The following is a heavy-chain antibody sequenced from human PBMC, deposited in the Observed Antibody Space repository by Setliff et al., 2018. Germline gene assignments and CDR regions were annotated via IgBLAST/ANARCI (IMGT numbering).Heavy chain of an antibody. J-gene: IGHJ4*02. CDR1: GVSINSGHY. CDR2: MSHRGRT. V-gene: IGHV4-38-2*01. CDR3: RVWVTMIEMES. D-gene: IGHD3-22*01. Sequence: PSETLSLTCGVSGVSINSGHYWGWIRQPPGKGLEWIVTMSHRGRTYYNPSLESRVTMSLDTSKNQFSLKLTSVTAADTAVYYCRVWVTMIEMESWGQGTLVTVSS.